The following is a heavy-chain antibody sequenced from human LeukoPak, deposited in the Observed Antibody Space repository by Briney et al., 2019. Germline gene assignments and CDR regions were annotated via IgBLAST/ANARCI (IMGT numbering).Heavy chain of an antibody. CDR3: ARVPYSTSFDY. CDR2: INPNSGDT. Sequence: ASVKLSCKTSGYTFTGSYIHWVRPAPGQGLEWMGWINPNSGDTNYAQKFQARVTMTTLTSISTAYMELTSLSSDDTAIYYCARVPYSTSFDYWGLGTLVTVSS. CDR1: GYTFTGSY. V-gene: IGHV1-2*02. D-gene: IGHD2/OR15-2a*01. J-gene: IGHJ4*02.